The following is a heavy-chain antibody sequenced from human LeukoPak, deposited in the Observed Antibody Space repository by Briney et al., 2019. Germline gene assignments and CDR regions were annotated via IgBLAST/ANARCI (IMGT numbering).Heavy chain of an antibody. J-gene: IGHJ3*02. CDR1: GYTFTSYD. CDR2: MNPNSGNT. CDR3: AREGVGASLVGEAAFDI. Sequence: ASVKVSCKASGYTFTSYDINWVRQATGQGLEWMGWMNPNSGNTGYAQKFQGRVTITRNTSISTAYMELSSLRSEDTAVYYCAREGVGASLVGEAAFDIRGQGTMVTVSS. D-gene: IGHD1-26*01. V-gene: IGHV1-8*03.